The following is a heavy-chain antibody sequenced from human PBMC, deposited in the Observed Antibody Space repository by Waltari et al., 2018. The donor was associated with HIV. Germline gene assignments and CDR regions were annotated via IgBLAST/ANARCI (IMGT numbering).Heavy chain of an antibody. D-gene: IGHD3-3*01. Sequence: QVQLVQSGAEVKKPGDSVKVSCKASGYTFTSYDINWVRQATGQGPEWMGWMNPNSGNTGYAQKFQGRVTMTRNTSISTAYMELSSLRSEETAVYYCAIFWSGPYYFDYWGQGTLVTVSS. J-gene: IGHJ4*02. V-gene: IGHV1-8*01. CDR3: AIFWSGPYYFDY. CDR1: GYTFTSYD. CDR2: MNPNSGNT.